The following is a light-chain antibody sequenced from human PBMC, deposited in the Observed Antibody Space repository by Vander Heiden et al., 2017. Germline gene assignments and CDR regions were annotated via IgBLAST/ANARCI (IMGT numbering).Light chain of an antibody. CDR3: CSYAGSGTVV. CDR1: SRNIGSYKF. J-gene: IGLJ2*01. V-gene: IGLV2-23*02. Sequence: QSGLTQPASVSGSLGQSITISCTGTSRNIGSYKFVCWYQRHPGTAPRLIIFEVTKRPSGVSNRFSGSKSGNTASLTISGLQAEDEADYFCCSYAGSGTVVFGGGTKTTVL. CDR2: EVT.